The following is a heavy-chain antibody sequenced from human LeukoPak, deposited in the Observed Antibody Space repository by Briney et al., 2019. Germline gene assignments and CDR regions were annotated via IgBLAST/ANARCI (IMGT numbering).Heavy chain of an antibody. CDR2: IIPIFGTA. CDR3: ARDRDWFDP. J-gene: IGHJ5*02. D-gene: IGHD3-10*01. V-gene: IGHV1-69*13. CDR1: GYTFTGYY. Sequence: GASVKVSCKASGYTFTGYYMHWVRQAPGQGLEWMGGIIPIFGTANYAQKFQGRVTITADESTSAAYMELSSLRSEDTAVYYCARDRDWFDPWGQGTLVTVSS.